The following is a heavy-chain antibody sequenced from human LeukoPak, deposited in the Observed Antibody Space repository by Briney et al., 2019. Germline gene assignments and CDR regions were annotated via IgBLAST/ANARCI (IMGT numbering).Heavy chain of an antibody. V-gene: IGHV4-4*07. CDR1: GGSISGSISGYY. CDR2: IHTSGNT. CDR3: ARNLYFDL. J-gene: IGHJ2*01. Sequence: PLETLSLTCTVSGGSISGSISGYYWSWIRQPAGKGLEWIGRIHTSGNTNYNPSLKSRVTMSIDTSKNQFSLNLNSVTAADTAVYYCARNLYFDLWGRGTLVTVSS.